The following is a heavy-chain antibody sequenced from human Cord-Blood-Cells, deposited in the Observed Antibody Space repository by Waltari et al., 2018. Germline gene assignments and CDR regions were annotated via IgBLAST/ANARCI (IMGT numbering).Heavy chain of an antibody. CDR1: GGSFSGYY. Sequence: QVQLQQWGAGLLKPSETLSLTCAVYGGSFSGYYWSWIRQPPGKGLEWIGEIKHSGSTNYNPSLKSRVTISVDTSKNQFSLKLSSVTAADTAVYYCARAAGSCYLDYWGQGTLVTVSS. J-gene: IGHJ4*02. CDR2: IKHSGST. CDR3: ARAAGSCYLDY. D-gene: IGHD2-15*01. V-gene: IGHV4-34*01.